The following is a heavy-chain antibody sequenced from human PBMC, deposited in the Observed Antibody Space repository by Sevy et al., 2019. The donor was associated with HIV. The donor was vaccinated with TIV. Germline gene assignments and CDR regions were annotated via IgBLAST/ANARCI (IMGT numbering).Heavy chain of an antibody. Sequence: GGSLRLSCAASGFTFSSYWMTWVRQAPGKGLEWVANIKQDMSEKYYADSVKGRFTISRDNARNSLYMQMNSLRAEDTAVYYCARVDANYDKGFDPWGQGTLVTVSS. CDR2: IKQDMSEK. D-gene: IGHD3-22*01. CDR1: GFTFSSYW. CDR3: ARVDANYDKGFDP. J-gene: IGHJ5*02. V-gene: IGHV3-7*01.